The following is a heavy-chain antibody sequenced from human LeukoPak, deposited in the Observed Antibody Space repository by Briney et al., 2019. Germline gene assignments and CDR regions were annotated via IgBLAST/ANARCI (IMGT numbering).Heavy chain of an antibody. D-gene: IGHD6-19*01. CDR1: GGTFSSYA. J-gene: IGHJ6*02. CDR2: IIPIFGTA. CDR3: ARVISSGWYVFYYGMGV. V-gene: IGHV1-69*13. Sequence: ASVKISCKASGGTFSSYAISWVRQAPGQGLEWMGGIIPIFGTANYAQKFQGRVTITADESTSTAYMELSSLRSEDTAVYYCARVISSGWYVFYYGMGVWGQGTTVTVSS.